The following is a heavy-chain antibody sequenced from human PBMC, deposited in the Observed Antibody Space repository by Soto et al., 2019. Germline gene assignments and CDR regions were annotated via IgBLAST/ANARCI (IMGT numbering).Heavy chain of an antibody. CDR2: IYSNGIT. CDR3: VRLGYGPTDNSGYYLFDS. Sequence: SETLSLTCIGSGCSLSNYYWNWLRPPAGKGLEWIGRIYSNGITYYNPSLKSRVTMSVDTSKNQFSLRLDSVTAADTAVYYCVRLGYGPTDNSGYYLFDSWGQGNLVTFS. CDR1: GCSLSNYY. J-gene: IGHJ5*01. V-gene: IGHV4-4*07. D-gene: IGHD3-22*01.